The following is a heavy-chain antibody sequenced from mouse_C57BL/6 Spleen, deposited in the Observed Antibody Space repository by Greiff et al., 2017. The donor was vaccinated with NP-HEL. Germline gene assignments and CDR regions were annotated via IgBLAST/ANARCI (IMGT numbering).Heavy chain of an antibody. J-gene: IGHJ3*01. CDR3: ARNYYGSSWFAY. V-gene: IGHV2-2*01. CDR2: IGSGGGA. D-gene: IGHD1-1*01. Sequence: VQLQESGPGLVQPSPSLSITCTASGFSLTSYGVHWVRQSPGQGLEWLGVIGSGGGADYNAALISRLSIRKDNSKSQVFFKMNSLPADDTAIYYCARNYYGSSWFAYWGQGTLGTVSA. CDR1: GFSLTSYG.